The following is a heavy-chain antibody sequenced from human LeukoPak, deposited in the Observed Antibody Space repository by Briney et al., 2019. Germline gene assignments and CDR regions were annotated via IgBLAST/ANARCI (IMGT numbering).Heavy chain of an antibody. CDR1: GGSISSYY. CDR2: IYYSGST. D-gene: IGHD3-10*01. J-gene: IGHJ6*04. V-gene: IGHV4-59*01. Sequence: SETLSLTCTVSGGSISSYYWSWIRQPPGKGLEWIGYIYYSGSTNYNPSLKSRVTISVDTSKNQFSLKLSSATAADTAVYYCARGYGSGSYPPAYYGMDVWGKGTTVTVSS. CDR3: ARGYGSGSYPPAYYGMDV.